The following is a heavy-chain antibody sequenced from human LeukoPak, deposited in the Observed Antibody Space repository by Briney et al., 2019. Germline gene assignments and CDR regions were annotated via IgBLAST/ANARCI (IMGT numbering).Heavy chain of an antibody. Sequence: SETLSLTCTVSGGSISSGDYYWSWIRQYPGKGLEWIGYIYHSGSTYSENTYYNPSLKSRLSISLDTSKNQFSLKLSSVTAADTAVYYCARDSFDYGVDYWGQGTLVTVSS. CDR1: GGSISSGDYY. V-gene: IGHV4-31*03. CDR3: ARDSFDYGVDY. J-gene: IGHJ4*02. CDR2: IYHSGSTYSENT. D-gene: IGHD4-17*01.